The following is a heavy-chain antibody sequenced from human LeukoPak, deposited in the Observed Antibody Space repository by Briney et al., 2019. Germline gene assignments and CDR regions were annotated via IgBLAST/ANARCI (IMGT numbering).Heavy chain of an antibody. J-gene: IGHJ4*02. D-gene: IGHD2-15*01. Sequence: GGSLRLSCAASGFTFSSYAMNWVRQAPGKGLERVAGISSGDRTFHAESVKGRFTISRDKSKDTLYLQMNSLRAEDTAVYYCAKSLIPVPVVAATPHPDNDYWGQGTLVTVSS. V-gene: IGHV3-23*01. CDR3: AKSLIPVPVVAATPHPDNDY. CDR2: ISSGDRT. CDR1: GFTFSSYA.